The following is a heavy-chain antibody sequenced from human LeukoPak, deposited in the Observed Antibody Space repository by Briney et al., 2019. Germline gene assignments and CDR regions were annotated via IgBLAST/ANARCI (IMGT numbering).Heavy chain of an antibody. Sequence: SETLSLTCAVYGGAFSGYYWSWIRQPPGKGLEWIGEINHSGSTNYNPSLKSRVTISVDTSKNQFSLKLSSVTAADTAVYYCARRTRYYDILAGALDYWGQGTLVTVPS. CDR2: INHSGST. CDR1: GGAFSGYY. V-gene: IGHV4-34*01. CDR3: ARRTRYYDILAGALDY. D-gene: IGHD3-9*01. J-gene: IGHJ4*02.